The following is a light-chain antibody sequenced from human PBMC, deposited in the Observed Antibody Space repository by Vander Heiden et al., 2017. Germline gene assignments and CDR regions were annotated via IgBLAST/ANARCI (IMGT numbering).Light chain of an antibody. Sequence: DIVMTQSPDSLTVSLGERATINCKSSQSVFYSSNNKNCLAWYQQKPGQPPKVVIYWASTRESGVPDRFSGSGSGTDFTLTISSLQAEDVAVYYCQQYLSVPRTFGQRTKVEIK. V-gene: IGKV4-1*01. CDR1: QSVFYSSNNKNC. CDR2: WAS. CDR3: QQYLSVPRT. J-gene: IGKJ1*01.